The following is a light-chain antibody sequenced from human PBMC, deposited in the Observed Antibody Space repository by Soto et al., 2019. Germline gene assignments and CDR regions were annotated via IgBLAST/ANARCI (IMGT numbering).Light chain of an antibody. J-gene: IGLJ3*02. Sequence: QAVVTQEPSLTVSPGGTVTLTCASSTGAVTSDYYSNWFQQKPGQAPRALIYSTTNKLSWTAARFSGSLPGGKAVLTLSGVKTEDETESYCLLFFAGVLVFGGGTKLTVL. CDR3: LLFFAGVLV. V-gene: IGLV7-43*01. CDR1: TGAVTSDYY. CDR2: STT.